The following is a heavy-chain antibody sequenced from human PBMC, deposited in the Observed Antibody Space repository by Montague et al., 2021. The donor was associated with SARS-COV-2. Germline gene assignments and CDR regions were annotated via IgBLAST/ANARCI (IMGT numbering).Heavy chain of an antibody. CDR3: ARVEGGSHLDY. Sequence: SETLSLTCGVSGASISGANWWTWVRQPPGKGLEWIGEIFHMGNTNYNWSLRSRLTISVDKSKNHFSLELRSVTAADTAIYYCARVEGGSHLDYWGQGILATVSS. J-gene: IGHJ4*02. CDR2: IFHMGNT. D-gene: IGHD1-26*01. CDR1: GASISGANW. V-gene: IGHV4-4*02.